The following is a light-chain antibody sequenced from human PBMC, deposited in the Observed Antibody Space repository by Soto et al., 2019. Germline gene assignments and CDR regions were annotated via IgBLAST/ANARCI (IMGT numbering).Light chain of an antibody. CDR3: QQYNSSPYT. J-gene: IGKJ2*01. CDR1: QSISSW. CDR2: DAS. Sequence: DIQMTQSPSTLSASVGDRVTITCRASQSISSWLAWYQQKPGKAPKLLIYDASSLESGVPSRFSGSGSGTEFTLTINSLQPDDFATYDCQQYNSSPYTFGQGTKLEIK. V-gene: IGKV1-5*01.